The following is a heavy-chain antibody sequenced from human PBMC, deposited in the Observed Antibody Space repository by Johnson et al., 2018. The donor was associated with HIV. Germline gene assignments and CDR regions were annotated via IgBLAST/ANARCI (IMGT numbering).Heavy chain of an antibody. J-gene: IGHJ3*02. CDR1: GFTFSNYG. V-gene: IGHV3-30*02. CDR2: IRYDGSNK. CDR3: AKDPMVATPANAFDI. D-gene: IGHD5-12*01. Sequence: VQLVESGGGVVQPGGSLRLSCAASGFTFSNYGMHWARQAPGKRLEWVAFIRYDGSNKYYADSVKGRFTISRDNSKNTLYLQMNSLRAEDTAVYYCAKDPMVATPANAFDIWGQGTMVTVSS.